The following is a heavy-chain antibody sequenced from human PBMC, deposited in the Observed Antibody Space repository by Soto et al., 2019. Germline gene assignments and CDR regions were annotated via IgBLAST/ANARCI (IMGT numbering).Heavy chain of an antibody. Sequence: ASVKVSCKASGYTFTSYGISWVRQAPGQGLEWMGWISAYNGNTNYAQKLQGRVTMTTDTSTSTAYMELRSLRSDDTAVYYCARGKAYDFWSGYYLDYSGQGTLVTVSS. D-gene: IGHD3-3*01. CDR1: GYTFTSYG. J-gene: IGHJ4*02. V-gene: IGHV1-18*01. CDR2: ISAYNGNT. CDR3: ARGKAYDFWSGYYLDY.